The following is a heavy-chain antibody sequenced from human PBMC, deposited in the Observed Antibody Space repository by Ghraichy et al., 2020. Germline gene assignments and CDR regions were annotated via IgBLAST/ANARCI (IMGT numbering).Heavy chain of an antibody. D-gene: IGHD3-10*01. CDR3: AESPRPSMVRGVSLDY. CDR2: ISGSGGST. J-gene: IGHJ4*02. Sequence: GSLRLSCAASGFTFSTYAMTWVRQAPGKGLEWVSAISGSGGSTYYADSVKGRFTISRDNSKNTLYLQMNSLRDEDTAVYHCAESPRPSMVRGVSLDYWGQGTLVTVSS. CDR1: GFTFSTYA. V-gene: IGHV3-23*01.